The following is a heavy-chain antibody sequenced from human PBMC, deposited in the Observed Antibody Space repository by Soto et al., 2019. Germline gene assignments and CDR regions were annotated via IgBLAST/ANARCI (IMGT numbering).Heavy chain of an antibody. V-gene: IGHV1-18*01. CDR1: GYTFARYG. CDR2: ISGHNGDT. Sequence: QVQLVQSGAEVKKPGASVRVSCKASGYTFARYGIDWVRQAPGQGLEWMGWISGHNGDTKYVQKFQGRVSMTTDTSXGTASMEVRSLRSDDTAVYYCARSGSMPYYYYGMDVWGQGTTVTVSS. J-gene: IGHJ6*02. D-gene: IGHD3-10*01. CDR3: ARSGSMPYYYYGMDV.